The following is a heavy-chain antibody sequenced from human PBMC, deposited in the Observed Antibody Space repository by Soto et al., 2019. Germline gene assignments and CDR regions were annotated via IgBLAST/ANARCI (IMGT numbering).Heavy chain of an antibody. CDR1: GYTFTRYY. D-gene: IGHD1-7*01. V-gene: IGHV1-46*01. CDR3: ARYKLELRVEPYYFDY. Sequence: GASVKVSCKASGYTFTRYYMHWVRQAPGQGLEWMGIINPSGGSTSYAQKFQGRVTMTRDTSTSTVYMELSSLRSEDTAVYYCARYKLELRVEPYYFDYWGQGTLVTVSS. J-gene: IGHJ4*02. CDR2: INPSGGST.